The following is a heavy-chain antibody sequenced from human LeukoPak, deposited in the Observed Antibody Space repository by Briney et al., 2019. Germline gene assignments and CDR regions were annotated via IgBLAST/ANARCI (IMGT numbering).Heavy chain of an antibody. Sequence: GGSLRLSCTASGFTLGRHDMHWVRQTTGEGLEWVAALASGSQTFYAGSVKGRFTVSREDAKNSLHLQMNSLRAGDTAVYYCVREARGYHYTYFDYWGQGTLVTVSS. D-gene: IGHD5-18*01. CDR2: LASGSQT. J-gene: IGHJ4*02. CDR1: GFTLGRHD. V-gene: IGHV3-13*01. CDR3: VREARGYHYTYFDY.